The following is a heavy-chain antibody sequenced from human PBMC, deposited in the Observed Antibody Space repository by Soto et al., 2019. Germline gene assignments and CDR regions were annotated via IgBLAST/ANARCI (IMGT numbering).Heavy chain of an antibody. V-gene: IGHV4-59*08. CDR2: IYYSGST. J-gene: IGHJ4*02. CDR1: GGSISTYY. Sequence: SETLSLTCTVSGGSISTYYWSWIRQPPGKGLEWIGYIYYSGSTNYNPSLKSRVTISVDTSKNQFSLKLSSVTAADTAVYYCARTTRTATFDFWGQGTLVTVSS. D-gene: IGHD4-17*01. CDR3: ARTTRTATFDF.